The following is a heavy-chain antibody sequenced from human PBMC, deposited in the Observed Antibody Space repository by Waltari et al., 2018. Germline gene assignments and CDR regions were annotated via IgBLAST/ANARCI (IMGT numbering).Heavy chain of an antibody. V-gene: IGHV4-61*02. D-gene: IGHD3-10*01. J-gene: IGHJ6*03. CDR1: GDPISSGFSH. CDR2: VYVESRT. Sequence: QVQLQESGPGLVKPSQTLSLTCSVSGDPISSGFSHWSWIRQPAGRGLEWSGRVYVESRTASNPTLSSGVTISLDTSRNRFSLELTSVTAADTAIYYCARYYPSGKDYIDVWGKGTTVSVSS. CDR3: ARYYPSGKDYIDV.